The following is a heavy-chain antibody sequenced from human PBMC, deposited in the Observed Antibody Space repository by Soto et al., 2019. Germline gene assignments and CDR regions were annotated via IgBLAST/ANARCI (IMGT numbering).Heavy chain of an antibody. CDR3: ARVGPCSSTSCYANWFDP. J-gene: IGHJ5*02. D-gene: IGHD2-2*01. CDR1: GYTFTSYA. Sequence: ASVKVSCTASGYTFTSYAMHWVRQAPGQRLEWMGWINAGNGNTKYSQKFQGRVTITRDTSASAAYMELSSLRSEDTAVYYCARVGPCSSTSCYANWFDPWGQGTLVTVSS. V-gene: IGHV1-3*01. CDR2: INAGNGNT.